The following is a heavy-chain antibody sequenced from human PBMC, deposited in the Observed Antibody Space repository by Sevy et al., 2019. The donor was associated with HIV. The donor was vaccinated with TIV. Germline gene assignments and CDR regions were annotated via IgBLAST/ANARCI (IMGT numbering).Heavy chain of an antibody. D-gene: IGHD5-12*01. J-gene: IGHJ3*02. CDR2: ISYVGSNK. Sequence: GGSLRLSCAASGFTFSSYAMHWVRQAPGKGLEWVAVISYVGSNKYYADSVKGRFTISRDNSKNTLYLQMNSLRAEDTAVYYCARETRWLQFFAFDIWGQGTMVTVSS. CDR3: ARETRWLQFFAFDI. CDR1: GFTFSSYA. V-gene: IGHV3-30-3*01.